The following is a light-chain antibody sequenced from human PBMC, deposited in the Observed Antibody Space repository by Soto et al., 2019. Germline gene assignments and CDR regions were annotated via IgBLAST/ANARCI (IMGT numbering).Light chain of an antibody. CDR3: QQYDNWPLT. Sequence: EIVMTQSPATLPVSPGERATFSCRASQSVNSRLAWYQQNPGQAPRLLIYGASTRATGVPARFSGSGSGTEFTLTINSLQSEDVAVYYCQQYDNWPLTFGGGTKLEIK. V-gene: IGKV3-15*01. CDR2: GAS. CDR1: QSVNSR. J-gene: IGKJ4*01.